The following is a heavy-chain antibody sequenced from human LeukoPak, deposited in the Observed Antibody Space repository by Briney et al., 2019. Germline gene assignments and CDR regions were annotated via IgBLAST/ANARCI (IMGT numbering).Heavy chain of an antibody. Sequence: QSGGSLRLSCAASGFTFSNYRMSWVRQAPGKGLEWVSYITGSLSSIHYAESVKGRFTISRDNAKNSVYLQMNGLRLEDTAVYYCARTGLGLYSFDYWGQGIQVTISS. D-gene: IGHD3/OR15-3a*01. CDR3: ARTGLGLYSFDY. J-gene: IGHJ4*02. V-gene: IGHV3-48*01. CDR2: ITGSLSSI. CDR1: GFTFSNYR.